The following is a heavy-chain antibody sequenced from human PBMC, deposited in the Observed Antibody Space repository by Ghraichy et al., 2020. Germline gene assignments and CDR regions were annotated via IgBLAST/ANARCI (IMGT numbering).Heavy chain of an antibody. CDR2: IDYSGST. J-gene: IGHJ4*02. D-gene: IGHD2-15*01. V-gene: IGHV4-59*01. Sequence: SETLSLTCTASGGSISSYYRSWVRQPPGKGLEWVGYIDYSGSTTYNPSLKSRVTISVDTSKNQFSRKLSSVTAADKAVYYCARVVVAATHLFDDWGRGTLVTVSS. CDR3: ARVVVAATHLFDD. CDR1: GGSISSYY.